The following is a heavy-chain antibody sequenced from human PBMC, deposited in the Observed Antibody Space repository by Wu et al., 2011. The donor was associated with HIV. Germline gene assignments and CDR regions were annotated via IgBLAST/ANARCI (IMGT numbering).Heavy chain of an antibody. J-gene: IGHJ4*02. Sequence: QVQLVQSGAEVKKPGASVKVSCRASGGTFNNYAISWVRQAPGQGLEWMGRTIPIMERANYAQQFQGRVNITADKSTSTVYMELRSLRPEDTAVYYCAGGYCSGGSCYYNFDYWGQGTLVTVSS. CDR3: AGGYCSGGSCYYNFDY. V-gene: IGHV1-69*09. D-gene: IGHD2-15*01. CDR1: GGTFNNYA. CDR2: TIPIMERA.